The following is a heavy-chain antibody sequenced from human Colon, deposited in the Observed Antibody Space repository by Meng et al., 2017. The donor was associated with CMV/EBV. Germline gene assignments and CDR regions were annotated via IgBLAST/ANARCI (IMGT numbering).Heavy chain of an antibody. Sequence: SVKVSCKASGDILTSHTIIWVRQAPGQGLEWMGRIIPLVGVTDYEQKFRGRLTITADKSTSTVYMELSSLRPEDTAVYYCARDQFQFYFDYWGQGTLVTVSS. CDR3: ARDQFQFYFDY. V-gene: IGHV1-69*04. J-gene: IGHJ4*02. CDR1: GDILTSHT. CDR2: IIPLVGVT.